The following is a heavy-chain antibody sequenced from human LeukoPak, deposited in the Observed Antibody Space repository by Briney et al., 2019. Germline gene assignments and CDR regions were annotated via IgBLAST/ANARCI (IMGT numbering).Heavy chain of an antibody. CDR3: ASLRSGWFAFDY. CDR1: GFTFSSYW. V-gene: IGHV3-74*01. D-gene: IGHD6-19*01. CDR2: INSDGSST. Sequence: PGGSLRLSCAASGFTFSSYWMHWVRQAPGKGLLWVSRINSDGSSTSYADSVKGRFTISRDNSKNTLHLQMNSLRAEDTAVYYCASLRSGWFAFDYWGQGTLVTVSS. J-gene: IGHJ4*02.